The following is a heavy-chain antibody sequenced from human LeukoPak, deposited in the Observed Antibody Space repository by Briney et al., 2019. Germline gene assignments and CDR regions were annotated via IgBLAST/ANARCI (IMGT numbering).Heavy chain of an antibody. V-gene: IGHV3-30*02. CDR2: IRYDRSDK. CDR1: GFTFRTYG. CDR3: AKRADYYDSSRALYDAFDL. J-gene: IGHJ3*01. D-gene: IGHD3-16*01. Sequence: PGGSLRLSCAASGFTFRTYGMHWVRQAPGKGLEWVTFIRYDRSDKYYADSVKGRFTISRDNSKNTLFLQMNSLRVADTAVYYCAKRADYYDSSRALYDAFDLWGQGTMVTVSS.